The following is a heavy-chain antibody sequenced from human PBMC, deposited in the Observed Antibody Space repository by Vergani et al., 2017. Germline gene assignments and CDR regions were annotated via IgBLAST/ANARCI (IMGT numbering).Heavy chain of an antibody. CDR2: IYSGCST. Sequence: EVQLVESGGGLVQPGGSLRLSCAASGFIVSSNYMSWVRQAPGKGLEWVSVIYSGCSTYYADSVKGRFTISRDNSKNTLYLQMNSLRAEDTAVYYCASEGDYGDYVFDYWGQGTLVTVSS. D-gene: IGHD4-17*01. CDR1: GFIVSSNY. V-gene: IGHV3-66*02. J-gene: IGHJ4*02. CDR3: ASEGDYGDYVFDY.